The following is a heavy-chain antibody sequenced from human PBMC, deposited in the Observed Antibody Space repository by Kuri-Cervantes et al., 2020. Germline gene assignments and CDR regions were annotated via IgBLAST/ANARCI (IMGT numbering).Heavy chain of an antibody. J-gene: IGHJ5*02. CDR2: IYYSGST. V-gene: IGHV4-31*03. CDR3: ARLYGSGAGWFDP. Sequence: LRLSCTVSGGSISSSSYYWGWIRQHPGKGLEWIGYIYYSGSTYYNPSLKSRVTISVDTSKNQFSLKLSSVTAADTAVYYCARLYGSGAGWFDPWGQGTLVTVSS. CDR1: GGSISSSSYY. D-gene: IGHD3-10*01.